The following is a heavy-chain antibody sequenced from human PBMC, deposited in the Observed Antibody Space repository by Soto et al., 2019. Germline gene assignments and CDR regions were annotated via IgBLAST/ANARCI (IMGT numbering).Heavy chain of an antibody. CDR3: ARVAPSLDAFDI. D-gene: IGHD2-15*01. CDR1: GGTFSSYA. Sequence: QVQLVQSGAEVKKPGSSVKVSCKASGGTFSSYAISWVRQAPGQGLEWMGGIIPIFGTANYAQKFQGRVTXTADESTSTXYMELSSLRSEDTAVYYXARVAPSLDAFDIWGQGTMVTVSS. J-gene: IGHJ3*02. CDR2: IIPIFGTA. V-gene: IGHV1-69*01.